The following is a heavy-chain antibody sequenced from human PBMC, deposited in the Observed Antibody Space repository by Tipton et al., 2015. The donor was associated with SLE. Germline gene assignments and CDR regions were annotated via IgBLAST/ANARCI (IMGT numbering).Heavy chain of an antibody. CDR1: GGSISSHY. CDR2: INYSGST. D-gene: IGHD4-23*01. CDR3: ARHGNQDY. J-gene: IGHJ4*02. Sequence: TLSLTCTVSGGSISSHYLSWIRRPPGKALEWIAYINYSGSTNYNPSLKSRVTISVDTSKNQFSLKLSSVTAADTAVYYCARHGNQDYWGQGTLVTVSS. V-gene: IGHV4-59*08.